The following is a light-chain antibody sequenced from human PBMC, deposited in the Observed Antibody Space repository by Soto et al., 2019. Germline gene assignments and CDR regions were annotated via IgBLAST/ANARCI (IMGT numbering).Light chain of an antibody. CDR1: SSDVGGYNY. CDR3: SSYTSISTVV. CDR2: EVT. Sequence: QSALTQPASVSGSPGQSITISCTGTSSDVGGYNYVSWYQQHPGKAPKLMIYEVTNRPSGVSNRFSGSKSGNTASLTIPGLQTEDEADYYCSSYTSISTVVFGGGTKLTVL. V-gene: IGLV2-14*01. J-gene: IGLJ2*01.